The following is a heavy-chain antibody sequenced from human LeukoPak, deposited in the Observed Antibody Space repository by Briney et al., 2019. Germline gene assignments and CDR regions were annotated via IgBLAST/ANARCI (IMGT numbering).Heavy chain of an antibody. D-gene: IGHD6-19*01. V-gene: IGHV4-59*01. J-gene: IGHJ3*02. CDR2: IYYSGST. CDR3: ARGRGQWLPHAFDI. CDR1: GGSISSYY. Sequence: SETLSLTCTVSGGSISSYYWSWIRQPPGKGLEWIGYIYYSGSTNYNPSLKSRVTISVDTSKNQFSLKLSSVTAADTAVYYCARGRGQWLPHAFDIWGQGTMVTVSS.